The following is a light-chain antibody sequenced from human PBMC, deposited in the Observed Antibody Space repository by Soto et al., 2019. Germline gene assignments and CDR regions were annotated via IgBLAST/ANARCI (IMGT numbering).Light chain of an antibody. CDR1: SSDVGGYNY. J-gene: IGLJ1*01. CDR3: SSYTSSSTLYV. V-gene: IGLV2-14*01. CDR2: EVS. Sequence: SLPASVSGSPGQSRTISCTGTSSDVGGYNYVSWYQQHPGKAPKLMIYEVSNRPSGVSNRFYGSKSANTASLTISGLQAEDEADYYSSSYTSSSTLYVFGTGTKVTGL.